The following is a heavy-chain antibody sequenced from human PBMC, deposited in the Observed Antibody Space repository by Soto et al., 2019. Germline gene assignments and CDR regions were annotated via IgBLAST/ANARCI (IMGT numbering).Heavy chain of an antibody. CDR2: SNPNNGGS. CDR3: AMQRGGVVY. CDR1: GYSFTGNY. D-gene: IGHD6-25*01. V-gene: IGHV1-2*02. Sequence: QVHLVQSGAEVKKPGASVKVSCKASGYSFTGNYMQWVRQAPGQGLEWMGWSNPNNGGSNYAQKFPGIAIITKDTSISTAYIDLIRLRSDDKAVYYCAMQRGGVVYRGQGTLVTVSS. J-gene: IGHJ4*02.